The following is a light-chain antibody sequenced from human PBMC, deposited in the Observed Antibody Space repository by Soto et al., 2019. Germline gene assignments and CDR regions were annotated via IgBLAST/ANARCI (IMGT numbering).Light chain of an antibody. CDR2: GAS. J-gene: IGKJ3*01. Sequence: DIQMTQSPSPLSASVGDRVTITCRASQGVSNYLAWYQQKPGKVPKLLIYGASTLQSGVPSRFSGSGSGTAFALSISSLQPEDVATYYCQKYDSVPFTFGPGTKVDIK. V-gene: IGKV1-27*01. CDR3: QKYDSVPFT. CDR1: QGVSNY.